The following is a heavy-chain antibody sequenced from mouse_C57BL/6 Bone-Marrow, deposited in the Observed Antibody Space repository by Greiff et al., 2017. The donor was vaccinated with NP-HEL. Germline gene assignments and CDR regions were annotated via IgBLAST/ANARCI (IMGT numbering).Heavy chain of an antibody. V-gene: IGHV1-64*01. J-gene: IGHJ2*01. Sequence: QVQLQQPGAELVKPGASVKLSCKASGYTFTSYWMHWVKQRPGQGLEWIGMIHPNSGSTNYNEKFKSKATLTVDKSSSTAYMQLSSLTSEDSAVYYCARENYGSLFDYWGQGTTLTVSS. CDR1: GYTFTSYW. CDR2: IHPNSGST. CDR3: ARENYGSLFDY. D-gene: IGHD1-1*01.